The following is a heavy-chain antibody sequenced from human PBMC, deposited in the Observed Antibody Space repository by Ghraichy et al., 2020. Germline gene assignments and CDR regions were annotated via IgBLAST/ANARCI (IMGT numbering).Heavy chain of an antibody. CDR1: GGSISNYY. V-gene: IGHV4-59*08. CDR3: ARLTLIRGIIGWFDP. D-gene: IGHD3-10*01. Sequence: ESLNISCTVSGGSISNYYWSWIRQPPGKGLEWIGYIYYSGSTNYNPSLKSRVTISVDTSKNQFSLRLSSVTAADTAVYYCARLTLIRGIIGWFDPWGQGTLVTVSS. J-gene: IGHJ5*02. CDR2: IYYSGST.